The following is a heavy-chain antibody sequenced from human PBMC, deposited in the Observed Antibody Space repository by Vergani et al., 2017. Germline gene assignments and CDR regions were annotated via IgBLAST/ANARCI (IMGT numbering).Heavy chain of an antibody. Sequence: QVRLQESGPGLVKPSETLSLTCSVSGGSISGYYWSWIRQPPGKELEWIGYMYHICSTNYNPSLETRVTISGDTSKNQLSLKLNAVTAADTAVYYCGRVTDFYGLGSRLLDLWGQGILVTVSS. D-gene: IGHD3-10*01. V-gene: IGHV4-59*01. CDR1: GGSISGYY. CDR3: GRVTDFYGLGSRLLDL. CDR2: MYHICST. J-gene: IGHJ5*02.